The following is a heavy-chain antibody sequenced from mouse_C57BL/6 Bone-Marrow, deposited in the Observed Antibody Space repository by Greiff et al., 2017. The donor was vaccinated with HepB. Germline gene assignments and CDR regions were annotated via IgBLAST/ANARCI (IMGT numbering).Heavy chain of an antibody. V-gene: IGHV1-59*01. J-gene: IGHJ1*03. CDR2: IDPSDSYT. CDR3: ARSWYFDV. CDR1: GYTFTSYW. Sequence: QVQLKQPGAELVRPGTSVKLSCKASGYTFTSYWMHWVKQRPGQGLEWIGVIDPSDSYTNYNQKFKGKATLTVDTSSSTAYMKLSSLTSEDSAVYYCARSWYFDVWGTGTTVTVSS.